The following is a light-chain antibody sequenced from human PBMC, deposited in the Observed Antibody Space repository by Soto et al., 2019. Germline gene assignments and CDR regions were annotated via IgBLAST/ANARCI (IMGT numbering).Light chain of an antibody. CDR3: QLSGTSRT. V-gene: IGKV3-20*01. CDR1: QSLGSDY. J-gene: IGKJ1*01. Sequence: ETVLTQSPGTLSLSPGERATLSCRASQSLGSDYLAWYQQKPGQAPRLLIYGVSSRATDIPDRFSGSGSGTDFNLTISRLEQEDFAMYYCQLSGTSRTLGQGTKVEI. CDR2: GVS.